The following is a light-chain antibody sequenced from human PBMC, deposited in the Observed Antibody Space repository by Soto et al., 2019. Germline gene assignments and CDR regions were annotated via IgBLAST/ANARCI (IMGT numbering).Light chain of an antibody. CDR2: KAS. CDR1: QSISSW. J-gene: IGKJ2*01. Sequence: DIQMTQSPSTLSASVGDRVTITCRASQSISSWLAWYQQKPGEAPKLLIYKASSLESGVPSRFSGSGSGTEFTLTIRGLQPDDIATYSCQQYNSYPYTFGQGTKLEIK. CDR3: QQYNSYPYT. V-gene: IGKV1-5*03.